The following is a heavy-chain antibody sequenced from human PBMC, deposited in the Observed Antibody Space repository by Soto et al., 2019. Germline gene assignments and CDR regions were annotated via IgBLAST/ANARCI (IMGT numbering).Heavy chain of an antibody. V-gene: IGHV1-18*04. Sequence: ASVKVSCKASGYTFTSYGISWVRQAPGQGLEWMGWISACNGNTNYAQKLQGRVTMTTDTSTSTAYMELRNLRSDDTAVYYCVREKRGSSSSMNDYWGQGTLVTVSS. D-gene: IGHD6-6*01. J-gene: IGHJ4*02. CDR2: ISACNGNT. CDR1: GYTFTSYG. CDR3: VREKRGSSSSMNDY.